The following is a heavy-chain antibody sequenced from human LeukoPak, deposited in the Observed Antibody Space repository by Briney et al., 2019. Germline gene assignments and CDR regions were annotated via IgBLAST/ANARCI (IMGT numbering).Heavy chain of an antibody. Sequence: GASVKVSCKASGYTFTGYYMHWVRQAPGQGLEWMGWINPKSGGTNYAQKFQGRVTMTRDTSISTAYMELSRLRSDDTAVYYCAKGSSGWSLDYWGQGTLVTVSS. CDR3: AKGSSGWSLDY. J-gene: IGHJ4*02. V-gene: IGHV1-2*02. D-gene: IGHD6-19*01. CDR2: INPKSGGT. CDR1: GYTFTGYY.